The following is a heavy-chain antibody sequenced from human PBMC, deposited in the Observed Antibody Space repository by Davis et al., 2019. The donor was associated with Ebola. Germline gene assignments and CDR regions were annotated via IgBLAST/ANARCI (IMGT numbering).Heavy chain of an antibody. CDR3: ARGPLRFLEWLLGYYFDY. CDR2: IYYSGST. V-gene: IGHV4-39*01. D-gene: IGHD3-3*01. Sequence: MPEVSLRLSCTVSGGSISSSSYYWGWIRQPPGKGLEWIGSIYYSGSTYYNPSLKSRVTISVDTSKNQYSLKLSSFTAADTAVYYCARGPLRFLEWLLGYYFDYWGQGTLVTVAS. J-gene: IGHJ4*02. CDR1: GGSISSSSYY.